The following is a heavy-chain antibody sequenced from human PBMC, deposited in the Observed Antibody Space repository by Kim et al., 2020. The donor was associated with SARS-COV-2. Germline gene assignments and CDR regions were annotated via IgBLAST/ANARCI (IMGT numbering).Heavy chain of an antibody. J-gene: IGHJ6*02. CDR2: IIPIFGTA. CDR1: GGTFSSYA. Sequence: SVKVSCKASGGTFSSYAINWVRQAPGQGLEWMGGIIPIFGTANFAQKFQGRVTITADESTSTAYMELSSLRSEDTAVYYCAKFEDILTGSRSDWYYYGMDVWGQGTTITVSS. CDR3: AKFEDILTGSRSDWYYYGMDV. V-gene: IGHV1-69*13. D-gene: IGHD3-9*01.